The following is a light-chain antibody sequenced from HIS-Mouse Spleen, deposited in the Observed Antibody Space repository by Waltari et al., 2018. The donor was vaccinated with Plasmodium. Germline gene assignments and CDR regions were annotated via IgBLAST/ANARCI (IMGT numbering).Light chain of an antibody. J-gene: IGLJ2*01. Sequence: SYALTQPPSASVSQGQTASRTCSGDKLGDKYACWYQQKPGQSPVLVIYQDSKRPSGIPRRFSGSNSGNTATLTISGTQAMEEADYYCQAWDSSTVVFGGGTKLTVL. CDR2: QDS. CDR1: KLGDKY. V-gene: IGLV3-1*01. CDR3: QAWDSSTVV.